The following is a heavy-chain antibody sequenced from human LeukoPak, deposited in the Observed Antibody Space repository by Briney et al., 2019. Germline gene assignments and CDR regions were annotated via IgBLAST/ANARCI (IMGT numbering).Heavy chain of an antibody. CDR2: INHSGST. V-gene: IGHV4-34*01. Sequence: PSETLSLTCAVYGGSFSGYYWSWIRQPPGKGLEWIGEINHSGSTNYNPSLKSRVTISVDTSKNQFSLKLSSVTAADTAVYYCARRGAAGTSPHYNWFDPWGQGTLVTVSS. CDR1: GGSFSGYY. J-gene: IGHJ5*02. D-gene: IGHD6-13*01. CDR3: ARRGAAGTSPHYNWFDP.